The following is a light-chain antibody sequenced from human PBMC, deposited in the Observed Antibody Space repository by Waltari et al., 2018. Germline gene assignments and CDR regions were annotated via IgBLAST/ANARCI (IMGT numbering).Light chain of an antibody. CDR1: QSISSW. CDR3: QQYQSYSGT. V-gene: IGKV1-5*03. J-gene: IGKJ1*01. Sequence: TITCRASQSISSWLAWYQQKPGKAPKLLIQKASTLRSGVPSRFSGSGSGTEFTLTISSLQADDFATYYCQQYQSYSGTCGQGTKVEVK. CDR2: KAS.